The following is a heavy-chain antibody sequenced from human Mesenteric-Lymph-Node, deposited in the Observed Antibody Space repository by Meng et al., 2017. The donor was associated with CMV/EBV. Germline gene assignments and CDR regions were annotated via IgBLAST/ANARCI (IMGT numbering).Heavy chain of an antibody. V-gene: IGHV3-7*01. D-gene: IGHD1-26*01. CDR1: GFTFSSYW. J-gene: IGHJ6*02. CDR3: ARDSGSYRLDYYYYYGMDV. CDR2: IKQDGSEK. Sequence: GGSLKISCAASGFTFSSYWMSWVRQAPGKGLEWVANIKQDGSEKYYVDSVKGRFTISRDNAKNSLYLQMNSLRAEDTAVYYCARDSGSYRLDYYYYYGMDVWGQGTTVTVSS.